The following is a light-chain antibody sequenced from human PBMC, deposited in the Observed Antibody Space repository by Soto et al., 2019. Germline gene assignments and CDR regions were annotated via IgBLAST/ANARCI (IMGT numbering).Light chain of an antibody. V-gene: IGKV4-1*01. CDR3: QQYYSTPLT. J-gene: IGKJ4*01. CDR1: QSVLYSSNNKNY. Sequence: DIVMTQSPDSLAVSLGERATINCKSSQSVLYSSNNKNYLAWYQQKPGQPPKLLIYWASTRESGVPDRFSGRGSGKDFTLTIRSLQAEDVEVYYCQQYYSTPLTFGGGTKVEIK. CDR2: WAS.